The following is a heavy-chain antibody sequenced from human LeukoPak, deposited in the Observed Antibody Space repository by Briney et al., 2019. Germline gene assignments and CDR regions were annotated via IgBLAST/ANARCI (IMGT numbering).Heavy chain of an antibody. V-gene: IGHV3-23*01. J-gene: IGHJ5*02. CDR2: ISGSGGST. CDR3: AKAGYGDYVNWFDP. Sequence: GGSLRLSCAASGFTFSSYAMSWVRQAPGKGLEWVSAISGSGGSTYYADSVKGGFTISRDNSKNTLYLQMNSLRAEDTAVYYCAKAGYGDYVNWFDPWGQGTLVTVSS. CDR1: GFTFSSYA. D-gene: IGHD4-17*01.